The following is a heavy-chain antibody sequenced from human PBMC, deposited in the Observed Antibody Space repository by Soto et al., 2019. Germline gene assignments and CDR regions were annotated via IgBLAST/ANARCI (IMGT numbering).Heavy chain of an antibody. D-gene: IGHD3-10*01. CDR2: ITWSSDSM. V-gene: IGHV3-9*01. Sequence: DVQLVESGGGLVQPGRSLRLSCVASGFTFYNHGMHWVRQAPGRGLEWVSGITWSSDSMGYADSVKGRFTISRDNAKNSLYLQINSLRPVDTALYYCAKEDSGFSGYMDVWGKGTTVTVSS. J-gene: IGHJ6*03. CDR3: AKEDSGFSGYMDV. CDR1: GFTFYNHG.